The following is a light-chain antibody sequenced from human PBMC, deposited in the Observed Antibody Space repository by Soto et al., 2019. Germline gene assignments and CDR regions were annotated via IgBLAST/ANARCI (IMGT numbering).Light chain of an antibody. CDR3: ETWDSNTRV. Sequence: QPVLTQSSSASASLGSSVKLTCTLSSGHSSNIIAWHQQQPGKAPRYLMKLEGSGSYNKGSGIPDRFSGSSSGADRHLTIADLQSEDEADYYCETWDSNTRVFGGGTKLTVL. J-gene: IGLJ2*01. V-gene: IGLV4-60*03. CDR2: LEGSGSY. CDR1: SGHSSNI.